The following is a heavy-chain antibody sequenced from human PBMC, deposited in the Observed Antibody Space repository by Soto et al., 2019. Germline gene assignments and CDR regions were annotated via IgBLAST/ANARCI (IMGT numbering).Heavy chain of an antibody. Sequence: GGSLRLSCAASGFTFSIHGMHWVRQAPGKGPEWVTVISYDGSNQYYADSVKGRFTVFRDNSVNTLYLQMNSLRPEDTAVYYCARSAENYDFWSSFDYWGQGTLVTVSS. D-gene: IGHD3-3*01. V-gene: IGHV3-30*03. CDR2: ISYDGSNQ. CDR1: GFTFSIHG. J-gene: IGHJ4*02. CDR3: ARSAENYDFWSSFDY.